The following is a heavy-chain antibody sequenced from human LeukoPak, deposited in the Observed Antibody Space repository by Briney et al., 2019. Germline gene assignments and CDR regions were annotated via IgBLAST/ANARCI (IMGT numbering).Heavy chain of an antibody. CDR2: INPDSGGT. Sequence: ASVKVSCKASGYAFTGYYMHWVRQAPGQGGECMGWINPDSGGTNYAHKFQGRVTITRDTSTSTAYMGLSRLKSDDTAVYYCARFPDYRYYGWAQGTLVTVSS. V-gene: IGHV1-2*02. CDR1: GYAFTGYY. CDR3: ARFPDYRYYG. J-gene: IGHJ4*02. D-gene: IGHD4-11*01.